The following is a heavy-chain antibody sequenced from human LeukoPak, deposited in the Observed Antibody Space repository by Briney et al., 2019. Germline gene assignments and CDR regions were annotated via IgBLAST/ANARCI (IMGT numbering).Heavy chain of an antibody. D-gene: IGHD1-26*01. J-gene: IGHJ4*02. V-gene: IGHV3-30*19. CDR1: GYSFISYW. CDR3: ARDRGSYLDY. Sequence: GESLKISCKGSGYSFISYWIGWVRQAPGKGLEWVAVISYDGSNKYYADSVKGRFTISRDNSKNTLYLQMNSLRAEDTAVYYCARDRGSYLDYWGQGTLVTVSS. CDR2: ISYDGSNK.